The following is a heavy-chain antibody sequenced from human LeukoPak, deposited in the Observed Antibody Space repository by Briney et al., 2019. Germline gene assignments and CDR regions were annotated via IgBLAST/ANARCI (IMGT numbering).Heavy chain of an antibody. J-gene: IGHJ4*02. CDR1: GYTFTGYC. V-gene: IGHV1-2*02. Sequence: ASVKVSCKASGYTFTGYCMHWVRQAPGQGLEWMGWINPNSGGTNYAQKFQGRVTKTRDTSISTAYMELSRLRSDDTAVYYGARRNLRYFDGGSYYFDYWGQGTLVTVSS. CDR2: INPNSGGT. D-gene: IGHD3-9*01. CDR3: ARRNLRYFDGGSYYFDY.